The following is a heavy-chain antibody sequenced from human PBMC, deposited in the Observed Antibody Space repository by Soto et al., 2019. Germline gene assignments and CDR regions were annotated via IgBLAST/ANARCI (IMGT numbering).Heavy chain of an antibody. CDR1: GYSFTSYW. D-gene: IGHD5-12*01. V-gene: IGHV5-51*01. CDR3: AIQDGYKKIYYYGMDV. CDR2: IYPGDSDT. J-gene: IGHJ6*02. Sequence: PGESLKISCKGSGYSFTSYWIGWVRQMPGKGLEWMGIIYPGDSDTRYSPSFQGQVTISADKSISTAYLQWSSLKASDTAMYYCAIQDGYKKIYYYGMDVWGQGTTVTVSS.